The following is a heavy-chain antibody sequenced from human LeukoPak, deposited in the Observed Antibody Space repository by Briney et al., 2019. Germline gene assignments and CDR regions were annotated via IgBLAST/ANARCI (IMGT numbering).Heavy chain of an antibody. CDR2: ISGSSSTI. CDR3: ARGGYYFDY. Sequence: GGSLRLSCAASGFTFSSYSMNWVRQAPGKGLEWVSYISGSSSTIYYADSVKGRFTISRDNAKNSLYLQMNSLRAEDTAVYYCARGGYYFDYWGQGTLVTVSS. CDR1: GFTFSSYS. V-gene: IGHV3-48*01. J-gene: IGHJ4*02. D-gene: IGHD2-15*01.